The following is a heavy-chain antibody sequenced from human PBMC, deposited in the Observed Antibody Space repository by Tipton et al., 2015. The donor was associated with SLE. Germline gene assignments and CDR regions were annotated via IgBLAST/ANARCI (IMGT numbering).Heavy chain of an antibody. CDR2: VFYTGSA. D-gene: IGHD2-2*01. CDR1: GGFISSGTY. J-gene: IGHJ4*02. V-gene: IGHV4-39*07. CDR3: ASAVVVLVGGYFDY. Sequence: TLSLTCTVSGGFISSGTYWGWIRQPPGKGLEWIGNVFYTGSAYYNPSLESRVTISVDTSNNQFSLKLSSVTAADTAIYYCASAVVVLVGGYFDYWGQGTLATVSS.